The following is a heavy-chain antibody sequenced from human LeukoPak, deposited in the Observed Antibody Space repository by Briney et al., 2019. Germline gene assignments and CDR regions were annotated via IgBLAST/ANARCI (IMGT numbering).Heavy chain of an antibody. Sequence: ASVKVSCKASGYTFTSYGISWVRQAPGQGLEWMGWISAYNGNTNYAQKLQGRVSMTTDTSTSTAYMDLRSLRSDDTAVYYCARDPATVHPFEYWGQGTLVTVSS. CDR2: ISAYNGNT. D-gene: IGHD4-11*01. V-gene: IGHV1-18*01. J-gene: IGHJ4*02. CDR3: ARDPATVHPFEY. CDR1: GYTFTSYG.